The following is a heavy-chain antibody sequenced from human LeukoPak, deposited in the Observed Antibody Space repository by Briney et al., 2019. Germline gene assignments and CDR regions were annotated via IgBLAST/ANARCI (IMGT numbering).Heavy chain of an antibody. CDR1: GFTFNNYA. Sequence: GRSLRLSCAASGFTFNNYAMNWVRQAPGKGLEWVAAVTGPADTTYYADSVKGRFTISRDSFKDTVYLQMNRLGAEDTALYYCAKGAAIDHWGQGTLVTVSS. J-gene: IGHJ4*02. CDR2: VTGPADTT. V-gene: IGHV3-23*01. CDR3: AKGAAIDH. D-gene: IGHD5-24*01.